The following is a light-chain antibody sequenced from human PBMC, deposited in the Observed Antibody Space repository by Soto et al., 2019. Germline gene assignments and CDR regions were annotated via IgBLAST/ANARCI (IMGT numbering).Light chain of an antibody. CDR3: QQRCAWPLT. J-gene: IGKJ4*01. Sequence: EIVLTQSPVTLSLSPGERATLSCRASQSVSNYLAWYQQRPGQAPSLVIYDASKRAPGIPARFSGSGSGTDFSLTISSLEPEDSAVYYCQQRCAWPLTFGGGTTVQIK. CDR2: DAS. V-gene: IGKV3-11*01. CDR1: QSVSNY.